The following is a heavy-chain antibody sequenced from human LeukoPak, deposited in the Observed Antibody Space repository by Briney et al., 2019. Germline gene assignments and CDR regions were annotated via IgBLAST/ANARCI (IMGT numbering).Heavy chain of an antibody. CDR2: IYYSGGT. D-gene: IGHD3-22*01. CDR3: ARRDHYYDSSGYRAHFDY. Sequence: SETLSLTCSVSGGSISSNSYYWGWIRQPPGKGLEWMGHIYYSGGTYDNPSLKSRVTISVDTSKNQFSLKLNSVTAADTAVYYCARRDHYYDSSGYRAHFDYWGQGTLVTVSS. J-gene: IGHJ4*02. CDR1: GGSISSNSYY. V-gene: IGHV4-39*01.